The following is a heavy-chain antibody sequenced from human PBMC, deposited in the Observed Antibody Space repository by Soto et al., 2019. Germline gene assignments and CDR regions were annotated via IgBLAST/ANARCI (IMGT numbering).Heavy chain of an antibody. Sequence: GGSLRLSCSASGFTFSSYAMHWVRQAPGKGLEYVSAISSNGGSTYYADSVKGRFTISRDNSKNTLYLQMSSLRAEDTAVYYCVKGQGLWTQYYYYGMDVLGQGTTVTVSS. CDR1: GFTFSSYA. D-gene: IGHD1-1*01. J-gene: IGHJ6*02. CDR2: ISSNGGST. V-gene: IGHV3-64D*06. CDR3: VKGQGLWTQYYYYGMDV.